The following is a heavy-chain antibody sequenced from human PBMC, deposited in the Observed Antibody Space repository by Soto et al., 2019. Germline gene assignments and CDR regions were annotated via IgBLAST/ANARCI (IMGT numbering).Heavy chain of an antibody. J-gene: IGHJ4*02. Sequence: EVQLLESGGDLVQPGGSLRISCAASGFSFSSYAMSWVRQAPGKGLEWVSTISGSAGSTYYADSVKGRFTISRDNSKNTLYLQMNSLRAEDTAIYYCAKDRGREVVVQLDYWGQGALVTVSS. CDR1: GFSFSSYA. D-gene: IGHD3-22*01. CDR3: AKDRGREVVVQLDY. V-gene: IGHV3-23*01. CDR2: ISGSAGST.